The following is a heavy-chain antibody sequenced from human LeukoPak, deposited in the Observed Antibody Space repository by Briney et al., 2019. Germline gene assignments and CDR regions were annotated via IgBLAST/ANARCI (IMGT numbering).Heavy chain of an antibody. Sequence: GGSLRLSCAASGFTFRSYWMHWVRQAPGKGLLRVSRINSDGRSTNYADSVKGRFTISRDNAKNTLNLQMNGLRAEDTALYYCTRGNGDYVSLFDYWGQGTLVTVSS. J-gene: IGHJ4*02. CDR3: TRGNGDYVSLFDY. V-gene: IGHV3-74*01. CDR1: GFTFRSYW. D-gene: IGHD4-17*01. CDR2: INSDGRST.